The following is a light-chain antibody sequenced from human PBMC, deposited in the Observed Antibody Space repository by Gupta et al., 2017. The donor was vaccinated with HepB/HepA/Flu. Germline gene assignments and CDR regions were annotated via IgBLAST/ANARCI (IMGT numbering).Light chain of an antibody. Sequence: DVVMTQSPLSLPVTLGQPASISCRSSQSLVHGDGNTYLNWFHQRPGQSPRRLIYKVSSRDSGVPDRFSGSGSGTDFTLKISSVETEDVGVYYCMQCKHWPLTFGGGTKVEIK. CDR3: MQCKHWPLT. J-gene: IGKJ4*01. CDR2: KVS. V-gene: IGKV2-30*02. CDR1: QSLVHGDGNTY.